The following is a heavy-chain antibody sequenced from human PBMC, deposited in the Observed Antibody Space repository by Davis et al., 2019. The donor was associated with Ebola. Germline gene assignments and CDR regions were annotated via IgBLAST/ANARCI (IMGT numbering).Heavy chain of an antibody. V-gene: IGHV1-8*01. J-gene: IGHJ6*02. D-gene: IGHD2-15*01. CDR3: ARVVVLDYYYGMDV. CDR1: GYTFSSYE. CDR2: MNPNSGNT. Sequence: ASVKVSCKASGYTFSSYEIIWVRQATGHGLEWMGWMNPNSGNTGYARKLQGRVTMTRNTSISTASMELSSLRSEDTAVYYCARVVVLDYYYGMDVWGQGTTVTVSS.